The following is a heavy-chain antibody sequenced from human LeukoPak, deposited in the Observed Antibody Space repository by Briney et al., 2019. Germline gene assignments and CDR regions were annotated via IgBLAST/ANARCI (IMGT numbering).Heavy chain of an antibody. J-gene: IGHJ4*02. CDR1: GGSFSGYY. CDR2: INHSGST. Sequence: SETLSLTCAVYGGSFSGYYWSWIRQPPGKGLEWIGVINHSGSTNYNPSLKSRVTMSVDKSKNQFSLNLTSVTAADTAVYFCARAPRAYCSTTGSCFQDYWGQGTLVTVSS. V-gene: IGHV4-34*01. CDR3: ARAPRAYCSTTGSCFQDY. D-gene: IGHD2-2*01.